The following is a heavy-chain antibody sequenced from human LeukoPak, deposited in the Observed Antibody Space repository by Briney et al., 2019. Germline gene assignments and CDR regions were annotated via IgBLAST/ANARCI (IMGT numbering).Heavy chain of an antibody. J-gene: IGHJ4*02. D-gene: IGHD3-10*01. CDR3: AKALVRGVRAFDY. CDR2: INHSGST. CDR1: GGSFSGYY. V-gene: IGHV4-34*01. Sequence: SSETLSLTCAVYGGSFSGYYWSWIRQPPGKGLEWIGEINHSGSTKYNPSLKSRVTISVDTSKNQFSLKLSSVTAADTAVYYCAKALVRGVRAFDYWGQGTLVTVSS.